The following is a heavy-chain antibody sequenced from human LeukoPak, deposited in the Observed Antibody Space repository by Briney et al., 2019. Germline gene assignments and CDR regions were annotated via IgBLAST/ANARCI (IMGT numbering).Heavy chain of an antibody. CDR1: GFTFNTYI. J-gene: IGHJ4*02. CDR2: IGGSSTYI. V-gene: IGHV3-21*01. Sequence: GGSLRLSCAASGFTFNTYIMHWVRQAPGKGLEWVSSIGGSSTYIHYADSLKGRFTISRDNARNSLYLQVNSPRAEDTGVYYCARGGNSAWLDPPLPPDYWGQGTLVIVSS. D-gene: IGHD6-19*01. CDR3: ARGGNSAWLDPPLPPDY.